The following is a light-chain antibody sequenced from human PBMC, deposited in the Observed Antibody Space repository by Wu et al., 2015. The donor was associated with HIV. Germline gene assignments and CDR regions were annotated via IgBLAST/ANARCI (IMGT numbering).Light chain of an antibody. J-gene: IGKJ4*01. CDR1: QSVSSNY. V-gene: IGKV3-20*01. CDR3: QQYGSSPRT. CDR2: GAS. Sequence: DIVLTQSPGTLSLSPGERATLSCRASQSVSSNYLAWYQQKPGQAPRLLIYGASGRATGIPDRFSGSGSGTDFTLTISRLEPEDFAVYYCQQYGSSPRTFGGGTKVEIK.